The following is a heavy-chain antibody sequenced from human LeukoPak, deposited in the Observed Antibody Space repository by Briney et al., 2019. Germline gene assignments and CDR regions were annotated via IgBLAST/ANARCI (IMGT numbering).Heavy chain of an antibody. V-gene: IGHV3-33*01. CDR2: IWYDGSNK. CDR1: GFTFSSYG. Sequence: PGGSLRLSCAASGFTFSSYGMHWVRQAPGKGLEWVAVIWYDGSNKYYADSVKGRFTISRDNSKNTLYLQMNSLRAGDTAVYYCARVGARGRLWFGVNWFDPWGQGTLVTVSS. D-gene: IGHD3-10*01. CDR3: ARVGARGRLWFGVNWFDP. J-gene: IGHJ5*02.